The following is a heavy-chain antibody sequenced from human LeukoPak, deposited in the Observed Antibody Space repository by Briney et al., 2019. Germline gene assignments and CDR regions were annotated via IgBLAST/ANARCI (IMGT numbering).Heavy chain of an antibody. CDR1: GFTFSSYA. V-gene: IGHV3-21*01. D-gene: IGHD1-26*01. Sequence: GGSLRLSCAASGFTFSSYAMSWVRQAPGKGLEWLSSITSSSSYIYYADSVKGRFTISRDNAKNSLYLQMNSLRDEDTAVYYCARDPYSGSYGDYYYYYMDVWGKGTTVTISS. CDR3: ARDPYSGSYGDYYYYYMDV. CDR2: ITSSSSYI. J-gene: IGHJ6*03.